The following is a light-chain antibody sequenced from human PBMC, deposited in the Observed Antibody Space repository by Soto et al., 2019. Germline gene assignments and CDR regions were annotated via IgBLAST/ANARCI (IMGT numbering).Light chain of an antibody. CDR3: AAWDDTLSVWV. J-gene: IGLJ3*02. CDR2: STN. V-gene: IGLV1-44*01. CDR1: SSNIGRST. Sequence: QSVLTQPPSTSGTPGQRVTISCSGSSSNIGRSTVNWYQQLPGTAPKVLVYSTNQRPSGVPDRFSGSKSGTSASLAISGLQSEDEADYYCAAWDDTLSVWVFGGGTKVTVL.